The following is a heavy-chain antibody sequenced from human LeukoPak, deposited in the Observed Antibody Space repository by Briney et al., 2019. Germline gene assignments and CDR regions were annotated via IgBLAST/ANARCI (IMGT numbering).Heavy chain of an antibody. D-gene: IGHD6-19*01. Sequence: SETLSLTCTVSGGSISSYYWHWIRQPPGKGLEWIGDIYYSGSTNFNPSLKSRVTISLDTSKNQFSLKVSSVTAADTAVYYCARTPGYSGGLDYWGQGTLVTVSS. CDR1: GGSISSYY. V-gene: IGHV4-59*01. J-gene: IGHJ4*02. CDR2: IYYSGST. CDR3: ARTPGYSGGLDY.